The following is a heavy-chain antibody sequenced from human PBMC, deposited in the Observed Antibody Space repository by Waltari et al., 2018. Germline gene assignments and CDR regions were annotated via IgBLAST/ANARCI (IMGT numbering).Heavy chain of an antibody. J-gene: IGHJ3*02. CDR2: IYYSGST. D-gene: IGHD3-22*01. CDR1: GCSISSGGYY. CDR3: ARELHSSGFAGGAFDI. V-gene: IGHV4-31*03. Sequence: QVQLQESGPGLVKPSQTLSLTCTVSGCSISSGGYYWSWIRQHPGKGLEWIGYIYYSGSTYYNPSLKSRVTISVDTSKNQFSLKLSSVTAADLAVYYCARELHSSGFAGGAFDIWGQGTMVTVSS.